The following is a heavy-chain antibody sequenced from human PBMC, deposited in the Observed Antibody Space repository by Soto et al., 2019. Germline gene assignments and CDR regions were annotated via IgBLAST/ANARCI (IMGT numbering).Heavy chain of an antibody. V-gene: IGHV3-21*01. CDR3: VRGYGDYEGFQY. D-gene: IGHD4-17*01. J-gene: IGHJ4*02. Sequence: EVQVVESGGGLVHPGDSLRLSCTAFTNYSVNWVCQAPGKGLEWVSSISSSGAYAYYADLVRGRFTISRDNAKNSVDLQMNSLRAEDTAVYYCVRGYGDYEGFQYWGQGTRVTVSS. CDR2: ISSSGAYA. CDR1: TNYS.